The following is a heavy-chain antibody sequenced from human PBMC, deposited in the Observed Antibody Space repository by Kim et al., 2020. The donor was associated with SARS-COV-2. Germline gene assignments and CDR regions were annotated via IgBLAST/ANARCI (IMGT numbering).Heavy chain of an antibody. CDR3: ARGPTYDAVTQSYDYGMDV. J-gene: IGHJ6*02. CDR2: ISTYNGDP. D-gene: IGHD3-3*01. CDR1: GYSFTAYG. V-gene: IGHV1-18*01. Sequence: ASVKVSCKASGYSFTAYGITWVRLTPGQGLEWMGWISTYNGDPKYAQSLQGRVTMTTDTSTTTAYMELRSLRSDDTAVYYCARGPTYDAVTQSYDYGMDVWGQGTTVTVSS.